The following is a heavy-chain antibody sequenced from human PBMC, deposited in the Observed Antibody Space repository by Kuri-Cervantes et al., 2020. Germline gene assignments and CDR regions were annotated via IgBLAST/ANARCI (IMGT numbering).Heavy chain of an antibody. D-gene: IGHD2-15*01. J-gene: IGHJ6*02. CDR1: GFTFSSYS. V-gene: IGHV3-48*01. CDR2: ISSSSSTI. CDR3: AKGHRYGNPTHYYYYGMDV. Sequence: GESLKISCAASGFTFSSYSMNWVRQAPGKGLEWVSYISSSSSTIYYADSVKGRFTISRDNSKNTLHLQMNSLRAEDTAVYYCAKGHRYGNPTHYYYYGMDVWGQGTTVTVSS.